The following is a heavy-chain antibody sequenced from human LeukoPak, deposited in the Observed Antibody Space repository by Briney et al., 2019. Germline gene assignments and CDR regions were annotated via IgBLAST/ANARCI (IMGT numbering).Heavy chain of an antibody. J-gene: IGHJ6*03. CDR3: ARGPSRYSSSSDYYYYMDV. V-gene: IGHV1-2*02. CDR1: GGTFSSYA. CDR2: INPNSGGT. Sequence: ASVKVSCKASGGTFSSYAISWVRQAPGQGLEWMGWINPNSGGTNYAQKFQGRVTMTRDTSISTAYMELSRLRSDDTAVYYCARGPSRYSSSSDYYYYMDVWGKGTTVTVSS. D-gene: IGHD6-6*01.